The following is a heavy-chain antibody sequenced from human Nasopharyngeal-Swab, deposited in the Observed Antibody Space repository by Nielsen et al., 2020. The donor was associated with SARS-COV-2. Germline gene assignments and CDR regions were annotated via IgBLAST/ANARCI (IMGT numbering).Heavy chain of an antibody. CDR1: GDPIRSYY. CDR2: LYYSGST. V-gene: IGHV4-59*12. J-gene: IGHJ5*02. Sequence: SETLSLTCTVSGDPIRSYYWSWIRQPPGKGLEWIGYLYYSGSTNYNPSLNYNPSLKSRVTISVDTSKNQFSLKLDSVTAADTAVYYCASSGWPENWFDPWGQGTLVTVPS. CDR3: ASSGWPENWFDP. D-gene: IGHD6-19*01.